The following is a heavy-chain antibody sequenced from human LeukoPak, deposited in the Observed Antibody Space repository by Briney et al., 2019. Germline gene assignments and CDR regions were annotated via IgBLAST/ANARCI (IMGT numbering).Heavy chain of an antibody. Sequence: SETLSLNCTVSGVSISAYYWSWIRQSPGNGLAWIGSVHYSGTTNYNSSLNSRVTISVDTSKNQFSLKLSSVTAADTAVYYCASRTGRNYYGMDVWGQGTTVTVSS. D-gene: IGHD1-1*01. CDR2: VHYSGTT. CDR1: GVSISAYY. CDR3: ASRTGRNYYGMDV. V-gene: IGHV4-59*01. J-gene: IGHJ6*02.